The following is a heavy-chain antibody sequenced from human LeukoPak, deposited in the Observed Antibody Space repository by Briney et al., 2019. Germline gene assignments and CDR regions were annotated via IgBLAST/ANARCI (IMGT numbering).Heavy chain of an antibody. D-gene: IGHD3-10*01. CDR3: ATVRGVPYYFDY. J-gene: IGHJ4*02. CDR2: TYYSGST. V-gene: IGHV4-59*01. Sequence: SETLSLTCTVSGGSISSYYWSCIRQAPGKGLEWTGYTYYSGSTNYNPSLKSRVTISVDTSKNQFSLKLSSVTAADTAVYYCATVRGVPYYFDYWGQGTLVTVSS. CDR1: GGSISSYY.